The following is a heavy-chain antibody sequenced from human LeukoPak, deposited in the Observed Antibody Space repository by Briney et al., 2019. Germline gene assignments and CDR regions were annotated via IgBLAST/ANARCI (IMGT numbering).Heavy chain of an antibody. D-gene: IGHD6-13*01. CDR3: ARDLRAAGPGWFDP. CDR2: ISAYNGNT. J-gene: IGHJ5*02. Sequence: RASVKVSCKASGYTFTTYGINWVRQAPGQGLEWMGWISAYNGNTNYAQNLQGRVTLTTDTSASTAYMELRSLRSDDTAVYYCARDLRAAGPGWFDPWGQGTPVTASS. V-gene: IGHV1-18*01. CDR1: GYTFTTYG.